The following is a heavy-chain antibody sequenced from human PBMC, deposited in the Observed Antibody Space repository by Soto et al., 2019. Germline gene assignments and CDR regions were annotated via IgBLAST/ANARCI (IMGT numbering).Heavy chain of an antibody. CDR1: SGSISSGGYS. CDR3: ARAYGDYVFDY. J-gene: IGHJ4*02. CDR2: IYHSGST. V-gene: IGHV4-30-2*01. Sequence: SETLSLTCTVSSGSISSGGYSWSWIRQPPGKGLEWIGYIYHSGSTYYNPSLKSRVTISVDRSKNQFSLKLSSVTAADTAVYYCARAYGDYVFDYWGQGTLVTVSS. D-gene: IGHD4-17*01.